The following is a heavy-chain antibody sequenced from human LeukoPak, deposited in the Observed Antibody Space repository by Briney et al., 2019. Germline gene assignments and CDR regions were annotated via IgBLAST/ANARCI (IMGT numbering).Heavy chain of an antibody. V-gene: IGHV4-30-2*01. CDR2: IYHSGST. CDR3: ARAVYDSSGYYYFDY. Sequence: SETLSLTCAVSGGSISSGGYSWSWIRQPPGKGLEWLGYIYHSGSTYYNPSLKSRVTISVDRSKNQFSLKLSSVTAADTAVYYCARAVYDSSGYYYFDYWGQGTLVTVSS. D-gene: IGHD3-22*01. CDR1: GGSISSGGYS. J-gene: IGHJ4*02.